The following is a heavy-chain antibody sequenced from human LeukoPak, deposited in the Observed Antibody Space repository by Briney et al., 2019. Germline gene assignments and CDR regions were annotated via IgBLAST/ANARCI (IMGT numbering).Heavy chain of an antibody. CDR2: TSYSGGT. Sequence: SETLSLTCTVSGGSISSSSYYWGWIRQSPEKGLEWIGSTSYSGGTYYNPSLKSRVTISLDTSKNKFSLKLSSVTAADTAVYYCVRDIGYCSGGSCHHFDYWGQGTLVTVSS. CDR1: GGSISSSSYY. V-gene: IGHV4-39*07. D-gene: IGHD2-15*01. J-gene: IGHJ4*02. CDR3: VRDIGYCSGGSCHHFDY.